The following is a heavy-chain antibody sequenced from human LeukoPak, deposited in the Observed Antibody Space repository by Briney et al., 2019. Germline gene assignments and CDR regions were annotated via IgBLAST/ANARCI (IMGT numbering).Heavy chain of an antibody. CDR1: GFTFSDYY. CDR2: IKSKTDGGTT. D-gene: IGHD6-19*01. J-gene: IGHJ4*02. CDR3: TSSSSD. Sequence: PGGSLRLSCAASGFTFSDYYMSWVRQAPGKGLEWVGRIKSKTDGGTTDYAAPVKGRFTVSRDDSKKMLYLQMNSLKTEDTGVYYCTSSSSDWGQGTLVTVSS. V-gene: IGHV3-15*01.